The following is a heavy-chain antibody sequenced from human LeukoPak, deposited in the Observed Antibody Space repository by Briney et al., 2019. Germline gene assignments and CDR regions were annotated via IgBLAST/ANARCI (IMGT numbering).Heavy chain of an antibody. Sequence: ASVKVSCKASGYIFTSYGISWVRQAPGQGLEWMGWISAYNGNTNYAQKLQGRVTMTTDTSTSTAYMELRSLRSDDTAVYYCAALYCSSTSCPILLDYWGQGTLVTVSS. CDR1: GYIFTSYG. CDR3: AALYCSSTSCPILLDY. J-gene: IGHJ4*02. D-gene: IGHD2-2*01. V-gene: IGHV1-18*01. CDR2: ISAYNGNT.